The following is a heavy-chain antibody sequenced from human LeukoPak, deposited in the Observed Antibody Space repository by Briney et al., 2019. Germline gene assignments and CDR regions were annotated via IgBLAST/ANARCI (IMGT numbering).Heavy chain of an antibody. V-gene: IGHV3-30*03. D-gene: IGHD3-22*01. Sequence: GGSLRLSCAASGFTFSSFGMSWVRQAPGKGLKWVAVISYDGSNKYYADSVKGRFTISRDNSKNTLYLQMNSLRAEDTAVYYCARDMSDYYDSSGYSEGEYYWGQGTLVTVSS. CDR3: ARDMSDYYDSSGYSEGEYY. CDR1: GFTFSSFG. CDR2: ISYDGSNK. J-gene: IGHJ4*02.